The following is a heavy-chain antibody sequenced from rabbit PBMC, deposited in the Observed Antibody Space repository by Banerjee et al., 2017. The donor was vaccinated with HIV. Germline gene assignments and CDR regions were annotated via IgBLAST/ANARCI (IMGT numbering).Heavy chain of an antibody. Sequence: QEQVEESGGGLVQPGESLTLTCKASGFDFSSSNYHMCWVRQAPGKGLEWIACIIVDSEITYSTSWAKGRFTISRTSSTTVTLQMTSLTAADTATYFCARNFNRPTNLWGPGTLVPVS. CDR3: ARNFNRPTNL. CDR1: GFDFSSSNYH. CDR2: IIVDSEIT. J-gene: IGHJ4*01. V-gene: IGHV1S45*01.